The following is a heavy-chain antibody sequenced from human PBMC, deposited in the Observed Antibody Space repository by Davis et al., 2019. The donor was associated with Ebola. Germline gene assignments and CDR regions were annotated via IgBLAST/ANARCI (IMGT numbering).Heavy chain of an antibody. Sequence: PGGSLRLSCAASGFTFSSYWMSWVRQAPGKGLEWVANIKQDGSEKYYVDSVKGRFTISRDNAKNSLYLQMNSLRAEDTAVYYCARDGTYYYDSSGYLGAFDIWGQGTMVTVSS. CDR3: ARDGTYYYDSSGYLGAFDI. D-gene: IGHD3-22*01. CDR1: GFTFSSYW. CDR2: IKQDGSEK. J-gene: IGHJ3*02. V-gene: IGHV3-7*03.